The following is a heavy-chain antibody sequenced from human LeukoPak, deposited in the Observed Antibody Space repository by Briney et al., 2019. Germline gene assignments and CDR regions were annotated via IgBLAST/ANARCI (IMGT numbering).Heavy chain of an antibody. J-gene: IGHJ4*02. V-gene: IGHV4-59*08. Sequence: SETLSLTCTVSGGSISSYYWSWLRQPPGKGLERIGYIYYSGSTNYNPSLKSRVTISVDTSKNQFSLKLSSVTAADTAVYYCARHIKVYSSSFDYWGQGTLVTVSS. D-gene: IGHD6-6*01. CDR3: ARHIKVYSSSFDY. CDR2: IYYSGST. CDR1: GGSISSYY.